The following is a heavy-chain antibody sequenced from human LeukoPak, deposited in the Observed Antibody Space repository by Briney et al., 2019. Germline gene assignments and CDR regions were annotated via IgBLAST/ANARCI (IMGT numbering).Heavy chain of an antibody. J-gene: IGHJ4*02. CDR1: GGTFSSYA. Sequence: GASVKVSCKASGGTFSSYAISWVRQAPGQGLEWMGGIIPIFGTANFAQKFQGRVTITADKSTSTAYMELSRLRSDDTAVYYCAREYSSSSSVDYWGQGTLVTVSS. V-gene: IGHV1-69*06. D-gene: IGHD6-6*01. CDR2: IIPIFGTA. CDR3: AREYSSSSSVDY.